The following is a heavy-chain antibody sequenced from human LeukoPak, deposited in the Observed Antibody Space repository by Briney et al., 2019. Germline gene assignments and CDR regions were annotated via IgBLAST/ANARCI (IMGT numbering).Heavy chain of an antibody. Sequence: SETLSLTCAVYGGSFSGYYWSWIRQPPGKGLEWIGEVNHSGSTNYNPSLKGRVTISVDTSKNQFSLKLSSVTAADTAVYYCAIYSGAWYYSDYWGQGTLVTVSS. CDR3: AIYSGAWYYSDY. D-gene: IGHD6-19*01. CDR1: GGSFSGYY. J-gene: IGHJ4*02. V-gene: IGHV4-34*01. CDR2: VNHSGST.